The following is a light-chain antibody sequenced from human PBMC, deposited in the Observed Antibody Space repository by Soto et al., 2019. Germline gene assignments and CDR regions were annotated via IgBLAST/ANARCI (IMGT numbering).Light chain of an antibody. CDR2: EVT. V-gene: IGLV2-14*01. CDR3: SSYSSSSSSYV. Sequence: QSALTQPASVSGSPGQSITISCAGSSSDVGGYKYVSWYQQFPGNAPKLIIYEVTIRPSGVSNRFSGSKSGNTASLTISGLQAEDEADYYCSSYSSSSSSYVFGTGTKLTVL. CDR1: SSDVGGYKY. J-gene: IGLJ1*01.